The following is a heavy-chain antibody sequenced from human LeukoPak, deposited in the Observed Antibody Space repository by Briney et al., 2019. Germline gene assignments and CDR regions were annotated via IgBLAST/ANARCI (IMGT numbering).Heavy chain of an antibody. D-gene: IGHD6-19*01. CDR1: GGSISSSSYY. J-gene: IGHJ4*02. CDR3: ARVGVAGTFFDY. Sequence: SETLSLTCTVSGGSISSSSYYWGWIRQPPGKGLEWIGSIYYSGSTYYNPSLKIRVTISVYTSKNQFSLKLSSVTAADTAVYYCARVGVAGTFFDYWGQGTLVTVSS. V-gene: IGHV4-39*01. CDR2: IYYSGST.